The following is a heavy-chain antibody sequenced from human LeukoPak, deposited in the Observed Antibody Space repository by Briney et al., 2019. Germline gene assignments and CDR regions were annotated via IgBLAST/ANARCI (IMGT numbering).Heavy chain of an antibody. CDR2: IKQDGSEK. Sequence: PGGSLRLSCTASGFTFSNFWMSWVRQAPGKGLEWVANIKQDGSEKYHVDSVKGRFTISRDNAKNSLYLQMNSLRAEDTAVYYCGRGATMIVVWGQGSLVTVSS. CDR3: GRGATMIVV. V-gene: IGHV3-7*03. D-gene: IGHD3-22*01. CDR1: GFTFSNFW. J-gene: IGHJ4*02.